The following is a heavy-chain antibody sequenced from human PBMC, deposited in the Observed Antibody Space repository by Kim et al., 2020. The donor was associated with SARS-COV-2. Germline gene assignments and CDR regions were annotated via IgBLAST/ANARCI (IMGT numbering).Heavy chain of an antibody. V-gene: IGHV3-74*01. Sequence: STSYADSGKRRFTISRDNAKNTLYLQMNSLRAEDTAVYYCARERGTSFDYWGQGTLVTVSS. CDR3: ARERGTSFDY. CDR2: ST. J-gene: IGHJ4*02. D-gene: IGHD1-1*01.